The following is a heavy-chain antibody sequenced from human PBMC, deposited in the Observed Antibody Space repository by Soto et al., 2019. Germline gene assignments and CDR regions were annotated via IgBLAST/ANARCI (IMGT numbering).Heavy chain of an antibody. CDR2: ISYDGSNK. D-gene: IGHD3-3*01. V-gene: IGHV3-30-3*01. CDR1: GFTFSSYA. Sequence: GGSLRLSCAPSGFTFSSYAMHWVRQAPGKGLEWVAVISYDGSNKYYADSVKGRFTISRDNSKNTLYLQMNSLRAEDTAVYYCARDYDFWSTGVFDYWGQGTLVTVSS. CDR3: ARDYDFWSTGVFDY. J-gene: IGHJ4*02.